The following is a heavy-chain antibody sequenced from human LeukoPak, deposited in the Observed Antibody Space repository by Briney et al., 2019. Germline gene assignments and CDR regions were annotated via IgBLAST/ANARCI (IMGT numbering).Heavy chain of an antibody. CDR3: ARDVLAVAATGSNWFDP. D-gene: IGHD6-19*01. J-gene: IGHJ5*02. CDR1: GFTFSSYS. Sequence: GGSLRLSCAASGFTFSSYSMNWARQAPGKGLEWVSSISSGSSYIYYADSVKGRFTISRDNAKNSLYLQMNSLRAEDTAVYYCARDVLAVAATGSNWFDPWGQGTLVTVSS. V-gene: IGHV3-21*01. CDR2: ISSGSSYI.